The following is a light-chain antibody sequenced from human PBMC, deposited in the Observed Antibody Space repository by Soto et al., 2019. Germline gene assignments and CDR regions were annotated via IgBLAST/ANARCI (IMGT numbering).Light chain of an antibody. V-gene: IGLV1-44*01. Sequence: QSALTQPPSASGTPGQRVTISCSGSSSNIGSSAVNWYQQLPGTAPKLLIYTTNQRPSGVPDRFSGSKSGTSASLAISGLQSEDEADYYCAAWDDSLNGRWVFGGGTKLTVL. CDR2: TTN. CDR1: SSNIGSSA. J-gene: IGLJ3*02. CDR3: AAWDDSLNGRWV.